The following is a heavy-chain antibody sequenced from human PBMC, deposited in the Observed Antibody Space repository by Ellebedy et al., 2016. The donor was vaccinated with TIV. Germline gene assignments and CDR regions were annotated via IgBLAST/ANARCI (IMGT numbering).Heavy chain of an antibody. CDR2: ISPTGTRT. Sequence: PGGSLRLSCAASGSTFPSYALRWVRQAPGTGLEWVSTISPTGTRTSYADSVEGRLTVSRDTSKKTLYLQMNSLRAEDTAIYYCAKGGPRRHCSGVSCYSRPDDAFDIWGQGTMVTVSS. J-gene: IGHJ3*02. CDR3: AKGGPRRHCSGVSCYSRPDDAFDI. V-gene: IGHV3-23*01. D-gene: IGHD2-15*01. CDR1: GSTFPSYA.